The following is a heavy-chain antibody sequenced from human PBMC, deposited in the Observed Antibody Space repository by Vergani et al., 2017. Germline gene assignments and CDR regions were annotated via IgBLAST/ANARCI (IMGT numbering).Heavy chain of an antibody. J-gene: IGHJ4*02. CDR2: INHSGST. CDR1: GGSISSGGYS. Sequence: QLQLQESGSGLVKPSQTLSLTCAVSGGSISSGGYSWSWIRQPPGKGLEWIGEINHSGSTNYNPSLKSRVTISVDTSKNQFSLKLSSVTAADTAVYYCARGHRPQSIAARRFDYWGQGTLVTVSS. CDR3: ARGHRPQSIAARRFDY. V-gene: IGHV4-30-2*01. D-gene: IGHD6-6*01.